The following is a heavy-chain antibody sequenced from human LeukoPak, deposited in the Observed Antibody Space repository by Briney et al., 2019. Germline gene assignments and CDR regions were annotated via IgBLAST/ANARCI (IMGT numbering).Heavy chain of an antibody. CDR2: IKTRADNYAT. CDR3: THPAYYYNVDV. V-gene: IGHV3-73*01. Sequence: GGSLRLSCSASGLTFSVSAIHWVRQASGKGLEWVGRIKTRADNYATAYAASVKGRFTISRDDSTNTAYLQMNSLKTEDTAVYYCTHPAYYYNVDVWGKGTTVTVSS. J-gene: IGHJ6*04. D-gene: IGHD6-25*01. CDR1: GLTFSVSA.